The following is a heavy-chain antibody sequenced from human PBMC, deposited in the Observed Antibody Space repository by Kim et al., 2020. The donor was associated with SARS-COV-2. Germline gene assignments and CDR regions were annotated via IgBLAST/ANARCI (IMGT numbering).Heavy chain of an antibody. CDR2: GKT. CDR3: SNWFDP. J-gene: IGHJ5*02. V-gene: IGHV3-49*01. Sequence: GKTENTASVKSRVTISREHSKSHAYLQMNSLKTEDTAVYYCSNWFDPWGQGTLVTVSS.